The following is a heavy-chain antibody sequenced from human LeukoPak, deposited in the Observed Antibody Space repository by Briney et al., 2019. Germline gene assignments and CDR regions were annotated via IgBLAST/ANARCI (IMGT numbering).Heavy chain of an antibody. Sequence: GGSLRLSCAASGFTFIGYEMNWVRQAPGKGLEWVSYISSSGSTIYYADSVKGRFTISRDNAKNSLYLQMNSLRAEDTAVYYCAKAGQYGDLDPWGQGTLVTVSS. CDR2: ISSSGSTI. D-gene: IGHD4-17*01. V-gene: IGHV3-48*03. J-gene: IGHJ5*02. CDR1: GFTFIGYE. CDR3: AKAGQYGDLDP.